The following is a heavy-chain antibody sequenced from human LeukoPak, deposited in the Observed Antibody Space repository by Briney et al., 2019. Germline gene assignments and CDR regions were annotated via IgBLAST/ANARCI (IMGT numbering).Heavy chain of an antibody. J-gene: IGHJ4*02. CDR1: GYTFTNYG. CDR2: ISGYSGNT. D-gene: IGHD6-13*01. CDR3: ARDSSSWEYFDY. Sequence: ASVKVSCKASGYTFTNYGFSWVRQAPGQGLEWMGWISGYSGNTNYAQKFQGRVTMTTDTSTSTAYMELRSLRSDDTAVYFCARDSSSWEYFDYWGQGTLVTVSS. V-gene: IGHV1-18*01.